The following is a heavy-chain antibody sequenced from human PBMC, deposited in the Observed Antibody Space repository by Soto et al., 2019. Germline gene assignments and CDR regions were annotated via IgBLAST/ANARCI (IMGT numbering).Heavy chain of an antibody. J-gene: IGHJ6*02. CDR1: GDSISSYY. Sequence: SETLSLTCSVSGDSISSYYWSWIRQPTWKGLEWIGYMYNTGSTIYNPSLKSRVTISVDTSKNQFSLKLNSVTAADTAVYYCARDLWGYCGADCYPLDVWGQGTTVTVS. CDR2: MYNTGST. V-gene: IGHV4-59*01. CDR3: ARDLWGYCGADCYPLDV. D-gene: IGHD2-21*02.